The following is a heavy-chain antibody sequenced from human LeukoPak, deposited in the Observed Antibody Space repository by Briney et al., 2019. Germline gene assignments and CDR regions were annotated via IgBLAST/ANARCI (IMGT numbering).Heavy chain of an antibody. V-gene: IGHV4-59*01. Sequence: SETLSLTCAVDGGSFSGYYWSWIRQPPGKGLEWLGYIHYSGSSNYNPSLKSRVTMSADTSKNQFSLKLSSVTAADTAVYYCARVPRSYYYYYYMDVWGKGTTVTVSS. CDR3: ARVPRSYYYYYYMDV. J-gene: IGHJ6*03. CDR1: GGSFSGYY. CDR2: IHYSGSS.